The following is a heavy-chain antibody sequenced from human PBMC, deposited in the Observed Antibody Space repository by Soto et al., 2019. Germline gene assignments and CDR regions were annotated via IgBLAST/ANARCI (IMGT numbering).Heavy chain of an antibody. D-gene: IGHD1-1*01. CDR3: GRVVEGATRHNDFDS. CDR2: VYYSGGA. J-gene: IGHJ5*01. CDR1: GVSIHNSHSF. V-gene: IGHV4-39*01. Sequence: QVHLQESGPGLVKPSETLSLTCAVSGVSIHNSHSFWGWIRQPPGKGREFIANVYYSGGAHYNPSVKSRVTISVDTATNQVSPRMSAVTAADTALYFCGRVVEGATRHNDFDSWGQGTLVTVAS.